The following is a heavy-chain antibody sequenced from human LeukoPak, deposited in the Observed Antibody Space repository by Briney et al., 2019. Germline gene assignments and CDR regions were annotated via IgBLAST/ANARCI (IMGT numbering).Heavy chain of an antibody. CDR2: ISSSSSYI. CDR3: ARELLPNAFDI. D-gene: IGHD2/OR15-2a*01. Sequence: GGSLRLSCAASGFTFSSYSMNWVRQAPGKGLEWVSSISSSSSYIYYADSVKGRFTISRDNAKNSLYLQMNGLRAEDTAVYYCARELLPNAFDIWGQGTMVTVSS. CDR1: GFTFSSYS. V-gene: IGHV3-21*01. J-gene: IGHJ3*02.